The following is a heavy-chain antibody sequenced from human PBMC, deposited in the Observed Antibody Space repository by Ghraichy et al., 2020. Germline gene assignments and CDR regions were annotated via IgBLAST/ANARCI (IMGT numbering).Heavy chain of an antibody. Sequence: ESLNISCAVYGGSFSGYYWSWIRQPPGKGLEWIGEINHSGSTNYNPSLKSRVTISVDTSKNQFSLKLSSVTAADTAVYYCAGGGGGPTLYYFDYWGQGTLVTVSS. D-gene: IGHD4-23*01. V-gene: IGHV4-34*01. J-gene: IGHJ4*02. CDR2: INHSGST. CDR1: GGSFSGYY. CDR3: AGGGGGPTLYYFDY.